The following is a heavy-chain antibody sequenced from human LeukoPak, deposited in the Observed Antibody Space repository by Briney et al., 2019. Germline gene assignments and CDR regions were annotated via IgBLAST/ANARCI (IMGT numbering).Heavy chain of an antibody. CDR2: KKQEGGEK. CDR1: GFPFSSYW. CDR3: ARESGCSGGSCYYFDY. D-gene: IGHD2-15*01. Sequence: GGPLRLSWAASGFPFSSYWMSWVRQAPGKGLEWVANKKQEGGEKYYVASVKGRFTISRDNAKNSLYLQMNSLRAEDTAVYYCARESGCSGGSCYYFDYWGQGTLVTVSS. V-gene: IGHV3-7*01. J-gene: IGHJ4*02.